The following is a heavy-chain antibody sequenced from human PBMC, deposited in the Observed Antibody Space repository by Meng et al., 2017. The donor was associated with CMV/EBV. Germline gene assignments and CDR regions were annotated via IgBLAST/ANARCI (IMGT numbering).Heavy chain of an antibody. V-gene: IGHV4-34*01. CDR2: INHSGST. D-gene: IGHD5-18*01. CDR1: GGSFSGYY. J-gene: IGHJ4*02. CDR3: ARGGYSYGFDY. Sequence: GSLGLSCAVYGGSFSGYYWSWIRQPPGKGLEWMGEINHSGSTNYNPSLKSRVTISVDTSKNQFSLKLSSVTAADTAVYYCARGGYSYGFDYWGQGTLVTVSS.